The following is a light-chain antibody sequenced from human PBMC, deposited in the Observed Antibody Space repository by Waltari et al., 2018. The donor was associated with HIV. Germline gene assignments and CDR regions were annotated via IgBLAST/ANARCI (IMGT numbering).Light chain of an antibody. CDR2: DVT. CDR1: SSDVGAYNY. V-gene: IGLV2-8*01. CDR3: ASHAGSKDV. Sequence: QSALTQPPSASGSPGQSVTISCTGTSSDVGAYNYVSWFQQHPGKAPKLMIYDVTKRPSGVPERFSGSKSGNTASLTVSGLKAEDEADYYCASHAGSKDVFGGGTRLTVL. J-gene: IGLJ2*01.